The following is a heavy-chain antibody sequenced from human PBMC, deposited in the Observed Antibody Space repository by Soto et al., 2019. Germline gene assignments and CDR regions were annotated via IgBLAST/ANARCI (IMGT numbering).Heavy chain of an antibody. CDR2: ISAYNGNT. D-gene: IGHD5-12*01. V-gene: IGHV1-18*01. CDR1: GYTFTSYG. CDR3: AREIYGGYSGYEFDY. Sequence: GASVKVSCKASGYTFTSYGISWVRQAPGQGLEWMGWISAYNGNTNYAQKLQGRVTMTTDTSTSTANMELRSLRSDDTAMYYCAREIYGGYSGYEFDYWGQGTLVTVSS. J-gene: IGHJ4*02.